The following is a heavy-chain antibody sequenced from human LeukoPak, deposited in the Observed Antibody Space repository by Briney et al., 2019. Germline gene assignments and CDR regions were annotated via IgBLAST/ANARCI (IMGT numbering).Heavy chain of an antibody. J-gene: IGHJ4*02. D-gene: IGHD3-22*01. CDR3: ARHAYYYESSGYFYHFHY. CDR1: GDSISTSSYY. V-gene: IGHV4-39*01. Sequence: SETLSLTCTVSGDSISTSSYYWGWIRQPPGKELEWIGTLNYGGSTYYNPSLKTRVTISVDTSKNQFSLRLHSVTAADTAVYYCARHAYYYESSGYFYHFHYWGQGTLLTVSS. CDR2: LNYGGST.